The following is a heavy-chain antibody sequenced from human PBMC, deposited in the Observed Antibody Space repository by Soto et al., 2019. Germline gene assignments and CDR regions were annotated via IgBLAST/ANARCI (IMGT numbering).Heavy chain of an antibody. J-gene: IGHJ4*02. CDR1: GFSLNDYG. CDR3: AKSNRGAYDTPDF. CDR2: ISYDGRNK. Sequence: LRLSCAASGFSLNDYGMHWVRQPPVKGLEWVADISYDGRNKYYTDSVRGRFTTSRDISKGTLYLQMNSLRPEDTAVYYCAKSNRGAYDTPDFWGQGTPVTVSS. D-gene: IGHD3-22*01. V-gene: IGHV3-30*18.